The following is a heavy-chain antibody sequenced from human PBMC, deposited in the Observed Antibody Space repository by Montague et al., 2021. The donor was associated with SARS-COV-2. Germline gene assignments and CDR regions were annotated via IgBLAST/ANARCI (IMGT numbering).Heavy chain of an antibody. V-gene: IGHV4-39*01. CDR1: GDSINSDTAF. D-gene: IGHD5-18*01. J-gene: IGHJ5*02. CDR3: ARHDHTDFGNPNWFDP. Sequence: SETLSLTWTVSGDSINSDTAFWGWVRQSPGKGLEWIGSMVYSGRNFYNGALRSRLTISVDTSKNQFSLELRAVTAADTGLYYCARHDHTDFGNPNWFDPWGQGTLVTVSS. CDR2: MVYSGRN.